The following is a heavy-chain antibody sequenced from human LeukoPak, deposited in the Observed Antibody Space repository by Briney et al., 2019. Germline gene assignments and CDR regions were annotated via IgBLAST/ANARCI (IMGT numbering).Heavy chain of an antibody. V-gene: IGHV3-7*04. CDR2: IKYDGREK. CDR1: GFTFRTCW. Sequence: GGSLRLSCSASGFTFRTCWMSWVRQAPGKGLEWVANIKYDGREKYYVGSVKGRFTISRDNAKNSLYLQMNNLRAEDTAVYYCARAFSDDFWTVLNWGLGTLVTVSS. J-gene: IGHJ4*02. D-gene: IGHD3/OR15-3a*01. CDR3: ARAFSDDFWTVLN.